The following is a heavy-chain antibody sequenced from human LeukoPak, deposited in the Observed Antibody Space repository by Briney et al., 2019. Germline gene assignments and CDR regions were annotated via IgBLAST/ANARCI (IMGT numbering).Heavy chain of an antibody. CDR1: GGSISSGGYY. D-gene: IGHD4-17*01. CDR2: IYYSGST. J-gene: IGHJ6*02. Sequence: TSETLSLTCTVSGGSISSGGYYWSWIRQHPGKGLEWIGYIYYSGSTYYNPSLKSRVTISVDTSKNQFSLKLSSVTAADTAVYYCARDTRPVTNYYYYYGMDVWGQGTTVTVS. V-gene: IGHV4-31*03. CDR3: ARDTRPVTNYYYYYGMDV.